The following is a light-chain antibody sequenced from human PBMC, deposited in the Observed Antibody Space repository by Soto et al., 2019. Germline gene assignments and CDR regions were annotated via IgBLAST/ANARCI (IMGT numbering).Light chain of an antibody. CDR1: QVISNW. J-gene: IGKJ4*01. V-gene: IGKV1-12*01. CDR3: QQANSRPLT. CDR2: PAS. Sequence: DIQMTQSPPSVSASVGDRVTITCRASQVISNWLAWYEQKPGKAPQLLIYPASSLQSGVPSRFSGSGSGTDFTLTIIRVQPEDFAIYYCQQANSRPLTFGGGTKVEIK.